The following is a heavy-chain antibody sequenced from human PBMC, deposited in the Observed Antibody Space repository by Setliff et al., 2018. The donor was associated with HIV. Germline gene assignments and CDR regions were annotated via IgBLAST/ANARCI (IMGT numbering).Heavy chain of an antibody. V-gene: IGHV4-59*12. J-gene: IGHJ6*03. CDR3: ARGSGKMVRGIFSGSYYYFMDV. Sequence: SETLSLTCTVSGGSISSYYWSWIRQPPGKGLEWIGYLYYSGGTNYNPSLKSRVTISVDTSKNQFSLKLSSVTAADTAVYYCARGSGKMVRGIFSGSYYYFMDVWGKGTTVTVSS. CDR1: GGSISSYY. D-gene: IGHD3-10*01. CDR2: LYYSGGT.